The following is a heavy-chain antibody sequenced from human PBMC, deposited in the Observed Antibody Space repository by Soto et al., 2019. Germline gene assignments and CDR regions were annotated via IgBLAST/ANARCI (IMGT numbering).Heavy chain of an antibody. J-gene: IGHJ4*01. Sequence: SETLSLTCVVSGGSFSGYFWSWIRQSPGKGLAWIGEINDSGSAKYTPSLKSRVTISLDTSKNQFSLTLRSVTAADTAVYYCARARVAYFFDYWGHGTLVTVSS. CDR2: INDSGSA. CDR3: ARARVAYFFDY. D-gene: IGHD3-3*01. V-gene: IGHV4-34*01. CDR1: GGSFSGYF.